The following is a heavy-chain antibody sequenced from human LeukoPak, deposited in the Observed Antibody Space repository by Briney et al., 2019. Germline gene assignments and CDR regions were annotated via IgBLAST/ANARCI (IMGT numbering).Heavy chain of an antibody. CDR3: ARVSPYYYGSGSNFDY. V-gene: IGHV7-4-1*02. CDR2: INTNTGNP. J-gene: IGHJ4*02. CDR1: GYTFTSYA. D-gene: IGHD3-10*01. Sequence: ASVKVSCKASGYTFTSYAMNWVRQAPGQGLEWMGWINTNTGNPTYAQGFTGRFVFSLDTPVSTAYLQISSLKAEDTAVYYCARVSPYYYGSGSNFDYWGQGTLVTVSS.